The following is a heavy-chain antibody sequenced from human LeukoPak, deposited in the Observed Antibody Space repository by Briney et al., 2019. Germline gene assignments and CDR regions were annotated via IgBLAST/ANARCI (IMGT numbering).Heavy chain of an antibody. D-gene: IGHD5-12*01. Sequence: SETLSLTCTVSGGSISSYYWSWIRQPPGNGLEWIGYIYYSGSTNYNPSLKSRVTISVDTSKNQFSLKLSSVTAADTAVYYCARQLRRDGYIGYWGQGTLVTVSS. CDR1: GGSISSYY. J-gene: IGHJ4*02. CDR3: ARQLRRDGYIGY. V-gene: IGHV4-59*01. CDR2: IYYSGST.